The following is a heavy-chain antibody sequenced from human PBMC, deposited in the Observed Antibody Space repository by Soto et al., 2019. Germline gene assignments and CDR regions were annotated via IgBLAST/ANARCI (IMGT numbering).Heavy chain of an antibody. V-gene: IGHV4-4*02. CDR3: ASRIVVVAAGREGWFDP. CDR2: IYHSGST. D-gene: IGHD2-15*01. Sequence: QVQLQESGPGLVKPSGTLSLTCAVSSGSISSSNWWSWVRQPPGKGLEWIGEIYHSGSTNYNPSLKSRVTISVDKSKNQFSLKLSSVTAADTAVYYCASRIVVVAAGREGWFDPWGQGTLVTVSS. J-gene: IGHJ5*02. CDR1: SGSISSSNW.